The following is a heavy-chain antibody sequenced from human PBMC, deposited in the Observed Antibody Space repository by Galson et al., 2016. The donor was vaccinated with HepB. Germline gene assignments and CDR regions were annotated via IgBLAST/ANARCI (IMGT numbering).Heavy chain of an antibody. D-gene: IGHD6-6*01. CDR2: INEGGSEK. CDR3: ARELVRSAFDL. CDR1: GFIFSSYW. J-gene: IGHJ3*01. V-gene: IGHV3-7*01. Sequence: SLRLSCAASGFIFSSYWMTWVRQAPGKGLEWVASINEGGSEKYFVDSVKGRFTISRDNAKMSLFLQMHSLRDDDTAVYYCARELVRSAFDLWGQGTMVTVSS.